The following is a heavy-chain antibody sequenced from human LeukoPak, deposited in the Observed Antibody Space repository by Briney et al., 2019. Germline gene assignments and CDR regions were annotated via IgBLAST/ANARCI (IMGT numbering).Heavy chain of an antibody. V-gene: IGHV1-8*01. D-gene: IGHD2-2*02. J-gene: IGHJ5*02. CDR3: ARAADSGYCSSTSCYTKDWFDP. Sequence: ASVKVSCKASGYTFTSYDINWVRQATGQGLEWMGWMNPNSGNTGYAQKFQGRVTMTRNTSISTAYMELSSLRSEDTAVYYCARAADSGYCSSTSCYTKDWFDPWGQGTLVTVSS. CDR1: GYTFTSYD. CDR2: MNPNSGNT.